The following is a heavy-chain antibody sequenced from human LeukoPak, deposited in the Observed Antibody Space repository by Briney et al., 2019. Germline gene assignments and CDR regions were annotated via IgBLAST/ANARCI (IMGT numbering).Heavy chain of an antibody. V-gene: IGHV3-7*03. D-gene: IGHD4-17*01. Sequence: GGSLRLSCAASGFTFSSYWMSWVRQAPGKGLEWAANIKQDGSAKYYVDSVKGRFTISRDNAKNSLYLQVDSLRAEDTAVYYCARHRCSNCGDYFDYWGQGTLVTVSS. CDR3: ARHRCSNCGDYFDY. J-gene: IGHJ4*02. CDR2: IKQDGSAK. CDR1: GFTFSSYW.